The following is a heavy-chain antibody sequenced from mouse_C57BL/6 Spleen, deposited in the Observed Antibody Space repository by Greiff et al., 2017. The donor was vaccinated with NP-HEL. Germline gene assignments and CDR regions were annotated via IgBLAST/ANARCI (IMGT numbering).Heavy chain of an antibody. CDR2: IYPRDGST. CDR3: ATAYYSNLAWFAY. Sequence: VQLQQSGPELVKPGASVKLSCKASGYTFTSYDINWVKQRPGQGLEWIGWIYPRDGSTKYNEKFKGKATLTVDTSSSTAYMELHSLTSEDSAVYFCATAYYSNLAWFAYWGQGTLVTVSA. CDR1: GYTFTSYD. V-gene: IGHV1-85*01. J-gene: IGHJ3*01. D-gene: IGHD2-5*01.